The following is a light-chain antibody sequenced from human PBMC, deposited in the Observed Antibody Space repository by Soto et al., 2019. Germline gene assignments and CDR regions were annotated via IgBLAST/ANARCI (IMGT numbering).Light chain of an antibody. Sequence: EIVLTQSPGTLSLSPGERATLSCRASQSISRYLAWYQHRPGQAPRLLIFDASNRATGIPARFSGSGSGTDFTLTISSLESEDFVIYYCQQRTNWVTFGQGTRLA. V-gene: IGKV3-11*01. CDR2: DAS. CDR1: QSISRY. CDR3: QQRTNWVT. J-gene: IGKJ5*01.